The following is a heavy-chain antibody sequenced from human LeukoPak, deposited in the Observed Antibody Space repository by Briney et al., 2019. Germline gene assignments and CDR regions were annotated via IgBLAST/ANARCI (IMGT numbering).Heavy chain of an antibody. Sequence: PSETLSLTCTVSGGSISSSSYYWGWIRQPPGKGLEWIGSIYYSGSTHYHPSLKSRVTISVDTSKNQFSLKLRSVPAADTAVYYCARQGLPTGEGDFDYWGEGTLVSVS. CDR3: ARQGLPTGEGDFDY. D-gene: IGHD7-27*01. V-gene: IGHV4-39*01. J-gene: IGHJ4*02. CDR2: IYYSGST. CDR1: GGSISSSSYY.